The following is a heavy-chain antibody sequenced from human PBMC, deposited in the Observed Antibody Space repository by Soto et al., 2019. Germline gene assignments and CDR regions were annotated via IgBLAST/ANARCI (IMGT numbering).Heavy chain of an antibody. V-gene: IGHV4-34*09. CDR3: ARAPDTPYCISTSCYNNWFDP. CDR1: GGSFSGYY. Sequence: TLSLTCAVYGGSFSGYYWTWIRQPPGKGLECIGEINHSGSTNCNPSLKSRVTISVDTSKNQFSLKLSSVTAADTAVYYCARAPDTPYCISTSCYNNWFDPCGQGTLVTVSS. D-gene: IGHD2-2*01. CDR2: INHSGST. J-gene: IGHJ5*02.